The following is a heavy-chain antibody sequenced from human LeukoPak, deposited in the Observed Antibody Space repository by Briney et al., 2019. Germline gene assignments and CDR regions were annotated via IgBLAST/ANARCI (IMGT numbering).Heavy chain of an antibody. CDR1: GYTFTTYC. CDR3: ATATQPRGYFLH. CDR2: ISDNNCGK. J-gene: IGHJ1*01. V-gene: IGHV1-18*01. D-gene: IGHD2-2*01. Sequence: GASVKLSCKSAGYTFTTYCLAWGRHRPGQSLELMGWISDNNCGKTYEQSSQDRVTLTRATSTNTAYLALRSLRSDDTAIIYCATATQPRGYFLHWGQGTLVTVSS.